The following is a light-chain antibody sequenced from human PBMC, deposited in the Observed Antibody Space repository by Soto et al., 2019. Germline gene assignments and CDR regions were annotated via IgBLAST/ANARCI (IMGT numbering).Light chain of an antibody. V-gene: IGKV3-15*01. CDR2: DTS. CDR3: QRYNNWPLT. J-gene: IGKJ4*01. Sequence: EIIMTQSPATLSASPGEGVTLSCRASQGSGDTLAWYQHKRGQTPRLLIYDTSAMATGVAARFSGSRSGTEFPLAINSLQSEDVAVYSCQRYNNWPLTFGGGPKVEN. CDR1: QGSGDT.